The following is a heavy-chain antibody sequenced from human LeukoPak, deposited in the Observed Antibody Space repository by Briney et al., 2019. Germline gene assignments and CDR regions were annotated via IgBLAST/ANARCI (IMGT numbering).Heavy chain of an antibody. Sequence: GGSLRLSCAASGFTVISNYMSCVRQAPGKGLEWVSVLYSGDATHYADSVKGRFTISRDNSKNTLYLQMNSLRPEDTAVYYCARGGDGYNFMLDYWGQGTLVTVSS. J-gene: IGHJ4*02. D-gene: IGHD5-24*01. CDR3: ARGGDGYNFMLDY. CDR1: GFTVISNY. V-gene: IGHV3-53*01. CDR2: LYSGDAT.